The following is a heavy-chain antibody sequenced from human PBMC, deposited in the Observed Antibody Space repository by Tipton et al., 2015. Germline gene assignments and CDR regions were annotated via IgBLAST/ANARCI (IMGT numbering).Heavy chain of an antibody. CDR2: IYPGDSDT. J-gene: IGHJ4*02. CDR1: GYSFMKYW. D-gene: IGHD2-2*01. CDR3: ARRIGYCGSRDCNGVDY. V-gene: IGHV5-51*01. Sequence: VQLVQSGPEVKKPGESLRISCKASGYSFMKYWIGWVRQRPGQGLEWMGFIYPGDSDTIYSPSFQGQVTISVHRSTTTAYLQWSSLRASDTAMYYCARRIGYCGSRDCNGVDYWGQGTLVTVSS.